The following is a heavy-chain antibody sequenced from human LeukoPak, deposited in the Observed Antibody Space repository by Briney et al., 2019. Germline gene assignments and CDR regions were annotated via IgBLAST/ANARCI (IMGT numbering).Heavy chain of an antibody. J-gene: IGHJ4*02. CDR1: GFTFSSYA. Sequence: PGGSLRLSCAASGFTFSSYAMSWVRQAPGKGLEWVSAISGSGGSTYYADSVKGRFTISRDNSKNTLYLQMNSLRAEDTAVYYCAKDIAVVVITTVFDYWGQGTLVTVSS. V-gene: IGHV3-23*01. CDR3: AKDIAVVVITTVFDY. D-gene: IGHD3-22*01. CDR2: ISGSGGST.